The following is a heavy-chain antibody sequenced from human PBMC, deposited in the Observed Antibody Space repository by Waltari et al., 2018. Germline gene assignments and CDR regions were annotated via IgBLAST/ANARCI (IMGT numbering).Heavy chain of an antibody. V-gene: IGHV3-23*03. Sequence: EVQLLESGGGLVQPGGSLRLSCAASGFTFSSYAMSWVRQAPGKGLEWVSVIYSGGSSTYYADSVKGRFTISRDNSKNTLYLQMNSLRAEDTAVYYCARHLTIFGVGPIPYWGQGTLVTVSS. CDR3: ARHLTIFGVGPIPY. J-gene: IGHJ4*02. D-gene: IGHD3-3*01. CDR2: IYSGGSST. CDR1: GFTFSSYA.